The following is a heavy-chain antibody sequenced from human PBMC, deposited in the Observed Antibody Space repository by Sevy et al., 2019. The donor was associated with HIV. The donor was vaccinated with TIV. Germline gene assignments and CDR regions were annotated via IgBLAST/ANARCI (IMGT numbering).Heavy chain of an antibody. CDR1: GFTFDDYG. V-gene: IGHV3-20*04. CDR3: ARSRSPSSSWSPFDY. J-gene: IGHJ4*02. Sequence: GGSLRLSCAASGFTFDDYGMSWVRQAPGKGLEWVSGINWNGGSTGYADSVKGRFTISRDNAKNSLYLQMKSLRAEDTALYYCARSRSPSSSWSPFDYWGQGTLVTVSS. CDR2: INWNGGST. D-gene: IGHD6-13*01.